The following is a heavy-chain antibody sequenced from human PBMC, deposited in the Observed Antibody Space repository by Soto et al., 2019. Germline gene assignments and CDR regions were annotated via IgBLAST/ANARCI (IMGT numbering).Heavy chain of an antibody. Sequence: SVKVSCKASGGTFSSYAISWVRQARGQGLEWMGGNSHMFGTEKYEQKFQRRVTITGDEPTSIAYMELSSMRYEDTAVYYCARADPLAARPGPRAGDYYYCLDVWGQGTRVTVSS. CDR2: NSHMFGTE. CDR1: GGTFSSYA. V-gene: IGHV1-69*13. D-gene: IGHD6-6*01. CDR3: ARADPLAARPGPRAGDYYYCLDV. J-gene: IGHJ6*02.